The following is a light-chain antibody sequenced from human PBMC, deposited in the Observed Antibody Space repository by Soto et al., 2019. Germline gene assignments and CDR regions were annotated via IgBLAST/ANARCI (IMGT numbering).Light chain of an antibody. V-gene: IGKV1-39*01. J-gene: IGKJ2*01. CDR3: QQTYTTPHT. CDR1: QRIANY. Sequence: DIQMTRSPSSLSASVGDRVTITCRASQRIANYLNWYQQRPGKAPKLLISGASTLQSAVPSRFSGGGSGTDFTLTISTLQPEDFATYYCQQTYTTPHTFGQGTKLEIK. CDR2: GAS.